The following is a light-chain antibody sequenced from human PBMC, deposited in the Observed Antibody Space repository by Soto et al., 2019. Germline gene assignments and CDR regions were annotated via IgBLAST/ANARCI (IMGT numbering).Light chain of an antibody. V-gene: IGKV3-15*01. CDR3: QQYNNWGT. Sequence: EIVMTQSPATLSESPGERATLSCRASQSVNSNLAWYQQKPGQAPRLLIYGASTRAMGIPARFSGSGSGTEFTLTITSLQSEDFAVYYCQQYNNWGTFGQGTKVEIK. CDR2: GAS. CDR1: QSVNSN. J-gene: IGKJ1*01.